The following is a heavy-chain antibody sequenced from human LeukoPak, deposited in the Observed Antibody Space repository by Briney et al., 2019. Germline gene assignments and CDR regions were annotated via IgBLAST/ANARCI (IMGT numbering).Heavy chain of an antibody. Sequence: TSETQSLICTVSGGSISSYYWSWIRQPPGKGLEWIGYIYYSGSTNYNPSLKSRVTISADTSKNQFSLKLSSATAADTAVYYCARHGGSGWSDVDYWGQGTLVSVSS. CDR1: GGSISSYY. J-gene: IGHJ4*02. D-gene: IGHD6-19*01. CDR3: ARHGGSGWSDVDY. V-gene: IGHV4-59*08. CDR2: IYYSGST.